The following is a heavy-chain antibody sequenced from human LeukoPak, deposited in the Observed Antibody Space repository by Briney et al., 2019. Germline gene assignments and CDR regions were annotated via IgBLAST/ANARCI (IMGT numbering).Heavy chain of an antibody. CDR1: GFTFTNYW. V-gene: IGHV3-7*01. CDR2: IKQDESVK. Sequence: PGGSLRLSCAASGFTFTNYWMTWVRQAPGKGLEFVANIKQDESVKNYVDSVRGRFTISRDNAENALHLQMNSLRVEDAAVYYCARDPGSSAFDYWGQGTLVTVSS. D-gene: IGHD5/OR15-5a*01. CDR3: ARDPGSSAFDY. J-gene: IGHJ4*02.